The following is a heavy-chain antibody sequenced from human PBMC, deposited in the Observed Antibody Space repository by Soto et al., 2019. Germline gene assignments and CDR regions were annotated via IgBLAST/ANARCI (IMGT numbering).Heavy chain of an antibody. Sequence: QVQLVESGGGVVQPGRSLRLSCAASGFTFSSYGMHWVRQAPGKGLEWVAVIWYDGSNKYYADSVKGRFTISRDNSKNTLYLKMNSLRAEDTAVYYCARVRDYILSGYYTHPGGFDYWGQGTLVTVSS. CDR1: GFTFSSYG. V-gene: IGHV3-33*01. D-gene: IGHD3-9*01. J-gene: IGHJ4*02. CDR3: ARVRDYILSGYYTHPGGFDY. CDR2: IWYDGSNK.